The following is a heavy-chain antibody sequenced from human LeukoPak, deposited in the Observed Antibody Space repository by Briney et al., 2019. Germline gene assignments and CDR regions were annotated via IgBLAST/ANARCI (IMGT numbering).Heavy chain of an antibody. CDR1: GGSISSGSYY. CDR3: ARDVIVVVPAAVYYFDY. D-gene: IGHD2-2*01. CDR2: IYYSGST. J-gene: IGHJ4*02. Sequence: SQTLSLTCTVSGGSISSGSYYWSWIRQPPGKGLEWIGYIYYSGSTNYNPSLKSRVTISVDTSKNQFSLKLSSVTAADTAVYYCARDVIVVVPAAVYYFDYWGQGTLVTVSS. V-gene: IGHV4-61*01.